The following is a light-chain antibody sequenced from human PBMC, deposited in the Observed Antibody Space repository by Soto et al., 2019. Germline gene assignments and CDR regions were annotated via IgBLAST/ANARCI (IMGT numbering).Light chain of an antibody. J-gene: IGLJ1*01. CDR1: SSDVGAYNY. V-gene: IGLV2-14*01. Sequence: QSVLTQPASVSGSPGQSITISCTGTSSDVGAYNYVSWYQQQSGKAPKLMIHEVSNRPPGVSNRFSGSKSGNTASLTISGLQAEDEADYYCSSYTTSRAYVFGIGTKV. CDR2: EVS. CDR3: SSYTTSRAYV.